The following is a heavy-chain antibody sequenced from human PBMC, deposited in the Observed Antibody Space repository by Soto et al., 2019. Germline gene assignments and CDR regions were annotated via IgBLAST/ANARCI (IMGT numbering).Heavy chain of an antibody. CDR2: ISGDPVTT. CDR3: AKAPRPVWNWYYFDH. D-gene: IGHD1-7*01. J-gene: IGHJ4*02. V-gene: IGHV3-23*01. Sequence: PGVSLRLSCAASGFTFTDYAMTWVRQAPGMGLEWVSSISGDPVTTYYADSVEGRFTISRDNSKNTLSLQMNGLRAEDTAVYYCAKAPRPVWNWYYFDHWGQGTLVTVS. CDR1: GFTFTDYA.